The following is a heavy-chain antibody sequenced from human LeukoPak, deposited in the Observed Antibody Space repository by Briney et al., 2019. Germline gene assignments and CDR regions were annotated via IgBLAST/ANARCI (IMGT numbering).Heavy chain of an antibody. CDR1: GYTFTSYY. V-gene: IGHV1-46*01. CDR2: INPSGGST. J-gene: IGHJ4*02. Sequence: ASVKVSCKAPGYTFTSYYMHWVRQAPGQGLEWMGIINPSGGSTSYAQKFQGRVTMTRDTSTSTVYMELSSLRSEDTAVYYCARSIRRGRVDYWGQGTLVTVSS. CDR3: ARSIRRGRVDY. D-gene: IGHD3-3*02.